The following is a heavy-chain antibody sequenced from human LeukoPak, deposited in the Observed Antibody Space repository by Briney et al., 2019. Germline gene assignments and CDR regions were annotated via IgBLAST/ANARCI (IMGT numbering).Heavy chain of an antibody. D-gene: IGHD4-17*01. Sequence: SVKVSCKASGFTFTSSAMQWVRQARGQRLEWIGWIVVGSGNTNYAQRFQERVTITRDMSTSTAYMELSSLRSEYTAVYYCAADRSDYGDYEGYWGQGTLVTVSS. CDR2: IVVGSGNT. V-gene: IGHV1-58*02. CDR1: GFTFTSSA. J-gene: IGHJ4*02. CDR3: AADRSDYGDYEGY.